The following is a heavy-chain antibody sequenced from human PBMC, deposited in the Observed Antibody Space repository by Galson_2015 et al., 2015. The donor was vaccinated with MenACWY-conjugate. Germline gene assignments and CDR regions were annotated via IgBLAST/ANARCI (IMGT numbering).Heavy chain of an antibody. J-gene: IGHJ4*02. D-gene: IGHD5/OR15-5a*01. V-gene: IGHV3-48*03. CDR2: ISSGGNTI. Sequence: SLRLSCAASGFTFRTYEMNWVRQAPGKGLEWVSYISSGGNTIYYGDSVKGRFTISRDNAKNSLYLQMNSLRAEDTGIYYCARRVSIIVSGYWGQGTLVTVSS. CDR1: GFTFRTYE. CDR3: ARRVSIIVSGY.